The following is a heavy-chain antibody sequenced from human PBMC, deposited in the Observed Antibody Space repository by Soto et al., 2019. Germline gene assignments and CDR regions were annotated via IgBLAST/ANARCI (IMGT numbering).Heavy chain of an antibody. CDR2: IYYSGST. CDR3: ARAFRGYCGGDCYSYNWFDP. J-gene: IGHJ5*02. V-gene: IGHV4-59*01. D-gene: IGHD2-21*02. CDR1: GSSISSYY. Sequence: PSETLSLTCTVSGSSISSYYWSWIRQPPGKGLEWIGYIYYSGSTNYNPSLKSRVTISVDTSKNQFSLKLSSVTAADTAVYYCARAFRGYCGGDCYSYNWFDPWGQGTLVTVSS.